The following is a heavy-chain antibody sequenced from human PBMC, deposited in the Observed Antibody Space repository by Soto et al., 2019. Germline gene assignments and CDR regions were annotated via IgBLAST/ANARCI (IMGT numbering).Heavy chain of an antibody. J-gene: IGHJ4*02. D-gene: IGHD6-13*01. V-gene: IGHV1-69*13. CDR1: GGTFSSYA. Sequence: SVKVSCKASGGTFSSYAISWVRQAPGQGLEWMGGIIPIFGTANYAQKFQGRVTIPADESTSTAYMELSSLRSEDTAVYYCARDGYSSSWAPRYWGQGTLVTVSS. CDR2: IIPIFGTA. CDR3: ARDGYSSSWAPRY.